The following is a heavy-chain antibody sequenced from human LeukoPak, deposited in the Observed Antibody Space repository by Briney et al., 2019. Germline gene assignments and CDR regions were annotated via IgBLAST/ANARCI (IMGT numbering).Heavy chain of an antibody. CDR3: ARDGQQLAYFDY. J-gene: IGHJ4*02. CDR1: GFTVSSNY. Sequence: GGSLRLSCAASGFTVSSNYMSWVRRAPGKGLEWVSVIYSGGSTYYADSVKGRFTISRDNSKNTLYLQMISLRAEDTAVYYCARDGQQLAYFDYWGQGTLVTVSS. D-gene: IGHD6-13*01. V-gene: IGHV3-53*01. CDR2: IYSGGST.